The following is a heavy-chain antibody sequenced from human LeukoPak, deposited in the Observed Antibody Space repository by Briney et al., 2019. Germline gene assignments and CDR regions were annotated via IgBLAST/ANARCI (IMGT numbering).Heavy chain of an antibody. CDR3: ASSTVTTPNWYFDL. Sequence: SETLFLTCAVSGYSISSGYYWGWIRQPPEKGLEWIGSIYHSGSTYYNPSLKSRVTISVDTSRNQFSLKLSSVTAADTAVYYCASSTVTTPNWYFDLWGRGTLVTVSS. V-gene: IGHV4-38-2*01. CDR2: IYHSGST. D-gene: IGHD4-17*01. J-gene: IGHJ2*01. CDR1: GYSISSGYY.